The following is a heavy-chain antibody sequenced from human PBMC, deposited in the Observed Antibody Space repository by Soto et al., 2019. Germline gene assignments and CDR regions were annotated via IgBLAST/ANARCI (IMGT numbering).Heavy chain of an antibody. V-gene: IGHV5-51*01. CDR1: EYTFTSYW. J-gene: IGHJ4*02. D-gene: IGHD2-15*01. CDR3: ARRLEYCSGGSCYRNNFDY. Sequence: PLVLLKIWCKGSEYTFTSYWIGWVRKMPGKGLEWMGIIYPGDSDTRYSPSFQGQVTISADKSISTAYLQWSSLKASDTAMYYCARRLEYCSGGSCYRNNFDYWCQGTLVTVS. CDR2: IYPGDSDT.